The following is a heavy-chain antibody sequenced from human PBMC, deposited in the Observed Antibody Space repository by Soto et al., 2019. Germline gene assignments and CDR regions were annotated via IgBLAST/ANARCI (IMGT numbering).Heavy chain of an antibody. CDR2: IRSKAYGGTT. Sequence: SLRLSCTTSGFILGDYVMSWVRQAPGKGLEWVGFIRSKAYGGTTEYAASVKGRFTISRDDSKSIAYLQMNSLKTEDTAVYYCTRGGRGYSSNWYYGMDVWGQGTTVTVSS. CDR3: TRGGRGYSSNWYYGMDV. J-gene: IGHJ6*02. CDR1: GFILGDYV. V-gene: IGHV3-49*04. D-gene: IGHD6-13*01.